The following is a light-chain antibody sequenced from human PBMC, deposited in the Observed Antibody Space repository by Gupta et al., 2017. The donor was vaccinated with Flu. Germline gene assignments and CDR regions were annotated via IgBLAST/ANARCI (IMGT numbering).Light chain of an antibody. CDR2: DNN. J-gene: IGLJ3*02. V-gene: IGLV1-51*01. Sequence: KVPTSCSGSEPILGNNYPTWYQQKPGKAPKLLIYDNNSRPSGIPDRFSGSKSGTYATLALTGVQTGDEADYYCGSWDHRVNAGMSGGGTKVTVL. CDR3: GSWDHRVNAGM. CDR1: EPILGNNY.